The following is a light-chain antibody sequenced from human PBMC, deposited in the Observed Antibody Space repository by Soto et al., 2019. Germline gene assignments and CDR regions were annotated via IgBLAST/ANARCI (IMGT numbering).Light chain of an antibody. V-gene: IGLV2-23*01. J-gene: IGLJ2*01. CDR2: EGS. CDR1: SSDLGTYNL. CDR3: CSFAVGSTLV. Sequence: QSALTQPASVSGSPGQSITISCTGTSSDLGTYNLVSWHQHHPGKAPKLIIYEGSKRPSGVSNRFSGSKSGNTASLTISGLQAEDEADYYCCSFAVGSTLVFGGGTKLTVL.